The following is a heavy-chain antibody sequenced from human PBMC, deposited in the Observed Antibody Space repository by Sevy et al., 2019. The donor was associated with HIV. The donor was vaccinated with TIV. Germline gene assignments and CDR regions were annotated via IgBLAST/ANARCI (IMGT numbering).Heavy chain of an antibody. J-gene: IGHJ4*02. CDR2: FYYRGIT. CDR1: GGSISSYY. Sequence: TPSLTCTVSGGSISSYYLSWIRQPPGKGLEWIGYFYYRGITNYNPSVKSRVTISVDTSRNQISLKLSSVTAADTAVYYCARGIVAYYFDYWGQGTLVTVSS. CDR3: ARGIVAYYFDY. D-gene: IGHD5-12*01. V-gene: IGHV4-59*01.